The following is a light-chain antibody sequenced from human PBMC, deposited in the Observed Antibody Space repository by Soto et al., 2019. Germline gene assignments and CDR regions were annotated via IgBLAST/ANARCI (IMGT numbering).Light chain of an antibody. J-gene: IGLJ1*01. CDR1: GSDVGGYNY. Sequence: QSALTQPPSASGSPGQSVTISCTGTGSDVGGYNYVSWYQQHPGKAPKLMIYEVRERPSGVPDRFSGSKSGNTASLTVSGLQAEDEADYYCRSYAGSDTFVFGTGTKLTVL. CDR2: EVR. CDR3: RSYAGSDTFV. V-gene: IGLV2-8*01.